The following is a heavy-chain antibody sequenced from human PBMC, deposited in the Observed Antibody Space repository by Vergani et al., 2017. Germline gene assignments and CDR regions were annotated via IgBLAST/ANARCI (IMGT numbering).Heavy chain of an antibody. D-gene: IGHD3-10*01. CDR3: ARVGGGVRGSGNYNFDV. Sequence: QVDLQESGPGLVKSSETLSLNCAVSGYSVGSGYYWGWIRQPPGRGLEWIGCVHRNGNTYYTSSLRSRATISRDTSKNQFFLSLTCVTAADTAVYYCARVGGGVRGSGNYNFDVWGQGTLVTVSS. J-gene: IGHJ4*02. CDR2: VHRNGNT. V-gene: IGHV4-38-2*01. CDR1: GYSVGSGYY.